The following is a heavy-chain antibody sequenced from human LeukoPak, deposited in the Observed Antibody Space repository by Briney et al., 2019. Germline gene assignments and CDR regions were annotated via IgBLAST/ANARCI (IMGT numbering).Heavy chain of an antibody. V-gene: IGHV3-30*18. J-gene: IGHJ3*02. CDR2: ISYDGSKK. D-gene: IGHD2-2*01. Sequence: GGSLRLSCAASGFTFSGYGMHWVRQAPGKGLEWVAVISYDGSKKYYADSVKGRFTISRGNSKNTLYLQMNSLRAEDTAVYYCAKSVVPAADDAFDIWGQGTMVTVSS. CDR1: GFTFSGYG. CDR3: AKSVVPAADDAFDI.